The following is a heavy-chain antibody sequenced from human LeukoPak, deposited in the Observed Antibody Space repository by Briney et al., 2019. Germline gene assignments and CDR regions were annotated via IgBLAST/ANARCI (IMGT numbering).Heavy chain of an antibody. CDR2: TYYSGST. Sequence: SETLSLTCTVSGESISGFYWNWIRQPPGKGLEWIGYTYYSGSTNYNPSPKSRVTISVDTSKNQFSLKLSSVTAADTAVYYCARDAEEGPLGDAFDIWGQGTMVTVSS. J-gene: IGHJ3*02. V-gene: IGHV4-59*01. CDR3: ARDAEEGPLGDAFDI. CDR1: GESISGFY. D-gene: IGHD7-27*01.